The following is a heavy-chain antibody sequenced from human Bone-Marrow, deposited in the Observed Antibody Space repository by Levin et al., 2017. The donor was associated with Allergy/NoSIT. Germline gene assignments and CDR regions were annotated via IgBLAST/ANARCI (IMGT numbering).Heavy chain of an antibody. V-gene: IGHV2-5*01. J-gene: IGHJ6*02. Sequence: SGPTLVKPTQTLTLTCTFSGFSLSTSGVGVGWIRQPPGKALEWLALIYWNDDKRYSPSLKSRLTITKDTSKNQVVLTMTNMDPVDTATYYCAHSPLFYCGGDCYTPYYYYGMDVWGQGTTVTVSS. CDR2: IYWNDDK. D-gene: IGHD2-21*02. CDR3: AHSPLFYCGGDCYTPYYYYGMDV. CDR1: GFSLSTSGVG.